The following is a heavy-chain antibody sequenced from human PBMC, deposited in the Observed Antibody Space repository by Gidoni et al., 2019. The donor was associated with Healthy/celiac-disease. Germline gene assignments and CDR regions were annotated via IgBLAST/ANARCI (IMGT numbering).Heavy chain of an antibody. Sequence: QVQLQASGPGLVKPSETLSLTCTVSGYSISSGYYWGWIRQPPGKGLEWIGSIYHSGSTYYNPSLKRRVTISVDTSKNQFSLKLSSVTAADTAVYYCARDCSSTSCYKGGYYYYYGMDVWGQGTTVTVSS. CDR2: IYHSGST. J-gene: IGHJ6*02. D-gene: IGHD2-2*02. CDR1: GYSISSGYY. V-gene: IGHV4-38-2*02. CDR3: ARDCSSTSCYKGGYYYYYGMDV.